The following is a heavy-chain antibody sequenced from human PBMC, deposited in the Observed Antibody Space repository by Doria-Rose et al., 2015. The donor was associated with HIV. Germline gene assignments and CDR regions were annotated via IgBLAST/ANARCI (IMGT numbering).Heavy chain of an antibody. D-gene: IGHD6-13*01. CDR1: GVSLSSPGIG. V-gene: IGHV2-26*01. Sequence: QVQLVQSGPVLVKPTETLTLTCTVSGVSLSSPGIGVSWIRQPPGKALEWLANIFSADERSYKTPLKSRLTISRGTSKSQVVLTMTDMDPVDTATYYCARIKSSRWYHKYYFDFWGQGTLVIVSA. J-gene: IGHJ4*02. CDR3: ARIKSSRWYHKYYFDF. CDR2: IFSADER.